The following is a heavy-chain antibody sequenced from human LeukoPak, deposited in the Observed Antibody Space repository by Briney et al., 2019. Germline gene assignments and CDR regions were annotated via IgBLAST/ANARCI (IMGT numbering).Heavy chain of an antibody. CDR2: IYHSGST. CDR1: GGSISSCNW. V-gene: IGHV4-4*02. CDR3: ARVGSDCSSTSCYELADY. D-gene: IGHD2-2*01. J-gene: IGHJ4*02. Sequence: SETRSLTCAVSGGSISSCNWWSWVRQPPGKGLEWIGEIYHSGSTNYNPSLKSRVTISVDKSKNQFSLKLSSVTAADTAVYYCARVGSDCSSTSCYELADYWGQGTLVTVSS.